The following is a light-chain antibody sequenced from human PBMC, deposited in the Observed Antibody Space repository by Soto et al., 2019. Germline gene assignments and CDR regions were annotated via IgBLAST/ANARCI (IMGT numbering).Light chain of an antibody. J-gene: IGKJ4*01. CDR1: QSVSSN. V-gene: IGKV3-15*01. Sequence: EIVMTQSPATLSVAPGERATLSCRASQSVSSNLAWYQQKPGQAPRLLIHGASTRATGIPARVSGSGSGTEFNLTINSLQSEDFAVYYCQQYNKWPLTFGGGTKVEIK. CDR3: QQYNKWPLT. CDR2: GAS.